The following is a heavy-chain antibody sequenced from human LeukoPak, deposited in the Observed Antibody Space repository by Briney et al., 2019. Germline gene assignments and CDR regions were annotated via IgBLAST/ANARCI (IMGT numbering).Heavy chain of an antibody. J-gene: IGHJ6*02. CDR2: IYTRGST. CDR3: ATHRITMVRGVSRPLGMDV. D-gene: IGHD3-10*01. CDR1: GGSINNYY. Sequence: SETLSLTCTVSGGSINNYYWSWIRQPAGKGLEWIGRIYTRGSTNYNPSLKSRVTISVDRSKNQFSLKLSSVTAADTAVYYCATHRITMVRGVSRPLGMDVWGQGTTVTVSS. V-gene: IGHV4-4*07.